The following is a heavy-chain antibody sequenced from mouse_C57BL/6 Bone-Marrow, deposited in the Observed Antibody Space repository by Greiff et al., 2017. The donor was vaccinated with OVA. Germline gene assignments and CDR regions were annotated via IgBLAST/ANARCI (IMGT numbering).Heavy chain of an antibody. CDR1: GFTFSDSG. V-gene: IGHV5-17*01. CDR2: ISSGSSTI. CDR3: ARDTTVVASFDY. D-gene: IGHD1-1*01. J-gene: IGHJ2*01. Sequence: EVQLVESGGGLVKPGGSLKLSCAASGFTFSDSGMHWVRQAPEKGLEWVAYISSGSSTIYYADTVKGRFTISRDNAKNTLFLQMTSLRSEDTAMYYCARDTTVVASFDYWGQGTTLTVSS.